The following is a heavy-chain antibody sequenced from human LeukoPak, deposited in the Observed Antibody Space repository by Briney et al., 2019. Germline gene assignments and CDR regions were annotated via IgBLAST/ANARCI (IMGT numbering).Heavy chain of an antibody. CDR3: QGGYYYMDV. D-gene: IGHD3-16*01. J-gene: IGHJ6*03. Sequence: PSETLSLTCAVYGGSFSGYYWGWIRQPPGKGLEWIGEINHSGSTNYNPSLKSRVTISVDTSKNQFSLKLSSVTAADTAVYYCQGGYYYMDVWGKGTTVTVSS. V-gene: IGHV4-34*01. CDR2: INHSGST. CDR1: GGSFSGYY.